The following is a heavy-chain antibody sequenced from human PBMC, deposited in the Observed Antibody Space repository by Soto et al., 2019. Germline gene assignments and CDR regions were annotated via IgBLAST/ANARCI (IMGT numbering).Heavy chain of an antibody. D-gene: IGHD4-17*01. Sequence: QVQLQESGPGLVKPSQTLSLTCTVSGGSISSGGYYWSWIRQHPGKGLEWIGYIYYSGSTYYNPSLKSRVTISVDTSKNQCSLKLSSVTAADTAVYYCARERTVTHTFDYWGQGTLVTVSS. CDR1: GGSISSGGYY. CDR2: IYYSGST. V-gene: IGHV4-31*03. J-gene: IGHJ4*02. CDR3: ARERTVTHTFDY.